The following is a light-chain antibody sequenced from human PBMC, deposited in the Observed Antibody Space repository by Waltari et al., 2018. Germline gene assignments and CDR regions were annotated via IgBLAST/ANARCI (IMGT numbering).Light chain of an antibody. CDR3: QQYGGPPPST. CDR1: QTISKNY. V-gene: IGKV3-20*01. J-gene: IGKJ2*01. Sequence: EIILTQSPAPLSLSPGERATLSCRASQTISKNYLALYQQKPGQAPRLLISGASSRATGTPDRFSGSGSGTDFTLTITIVEPEDFAVYFCQQYGGPPPSTFGQGTKLEIK. CDR2: GAS.